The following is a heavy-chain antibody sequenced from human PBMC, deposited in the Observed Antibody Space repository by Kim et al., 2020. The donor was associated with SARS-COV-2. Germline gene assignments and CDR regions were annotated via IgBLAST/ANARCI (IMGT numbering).Heavy chain of an antibody. V-gene: IGHV4-59*01. CDR1: GGSISSYY. CDR2: IYYSGST. CDR3: ARSGSDWFDP. J-gene: IGHJ5*02. D-gene: IGHD3-10*01. Sequence: SETLSLTCTVSGGSISSYYWSWIRQPPGKGLEWIGYIYYSGSTNYNPSLKSRVTISVDTSKNQFSLKLSSVTAADTAVYYCARSGSDWFDPWGQGTLVTVSS.